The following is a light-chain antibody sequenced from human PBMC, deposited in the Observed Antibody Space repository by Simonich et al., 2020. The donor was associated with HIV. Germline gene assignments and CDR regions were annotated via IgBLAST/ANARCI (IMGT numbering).Light chain of an antibody. V-gene: IGKV3-15*01. CDR1: QSVSTN. Sequence: EIVMTQSPATLSVSPGETATLSCRASQSVSTNLAWYQQKPGQAPRLLIYGASTRATGIPARFSGSGSGTDFTLTISSLEPEDFAVYYCQQRSDWPPTFGPGTKVDIK. CDR3: QQRSDWPPT. J-gene: IGKJ3*01. CDR2: GAS.